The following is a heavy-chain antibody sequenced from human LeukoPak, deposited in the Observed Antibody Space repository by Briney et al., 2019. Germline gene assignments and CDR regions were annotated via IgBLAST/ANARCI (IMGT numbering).Heavy chain of an antibody. V-gene: IGHV1-2*02. Sequence: ASMKVSRKASGYTFTDYYMHWVRQAPGQGLECMGWINPNSGGTNYAQRFQGRVTMTRDTSISTAYMEVSSLRSDDTAVYYCATIPYGSGIIDYWGQGTLVTVSS. J-gene: IGHJ4*02. CDR3: ATIPYGSGIIDY. CDR2: INPNSGGT. D-gene: IGHD3-10*01. CDR1: GYTFTDYY.